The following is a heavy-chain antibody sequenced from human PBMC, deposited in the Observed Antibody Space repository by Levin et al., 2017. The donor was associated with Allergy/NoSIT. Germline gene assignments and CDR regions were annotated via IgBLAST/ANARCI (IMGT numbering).Heavy chain of an antibody. V-gene: IGHV1-2*02. CDR2: INPNSGGT. D-gene: IGHD2-15*01. CDR3: AALGYCNSGTCSAGTRIDY. CDR1: GYTFTGYY. Sequence: GESLKISCKASGYTFTGYYMHWVRQAPGQGLEWMGWINPNSGGTDYAQKFLGRVTMTRDTSITTAYMELSRLRSDDTAVYYCAALGYCNSGTCSAGTRIDYWGQGTLVTVSS. J-gene: IGHJ4*02.